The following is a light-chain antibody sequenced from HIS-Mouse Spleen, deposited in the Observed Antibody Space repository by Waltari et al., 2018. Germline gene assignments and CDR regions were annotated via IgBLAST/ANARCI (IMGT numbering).Light chain of an antibody. CDR3: QQYNSSWT. V-gene: IGKV1-5*03. Sequence: DIQMTQSPSTLSASVGDRVTITCRASQSISSWLAWYQQKPGKAPKLLIYKASSLESVVPSRFSGSGSGTEFTLTISSLQPDDFATYYCQQYNSSWTFGQGTKVEIK. CDR2: KAS. J-gene: IGKJ1*01. CDR1: QSISSW.